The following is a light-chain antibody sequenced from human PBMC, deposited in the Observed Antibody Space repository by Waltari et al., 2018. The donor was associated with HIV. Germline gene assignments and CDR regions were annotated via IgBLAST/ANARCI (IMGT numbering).Light chain of an antibody. V-gene: IGLV2-14*01. CDR3: WSYTTSDTFV. CDR2: EVS. CDR1: NTDVGAYNS. J-gene: IGLJ1*01. Sequence: QSALTQPVSVSGSPGQSIAISCTGTNTDVGAYNSVTWFQHHPGNPPQLIIYEVSNRPSGVSNRFSGSKSGDTAFLTISGLQAEDEADYYCWSYTTSDTFVFGTGTKVTVL.